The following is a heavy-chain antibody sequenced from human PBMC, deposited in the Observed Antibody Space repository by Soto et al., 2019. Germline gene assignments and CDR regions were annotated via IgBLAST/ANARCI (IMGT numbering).Heavy chain of an antibody. CDR1: GGSISSSHW. J-gene: IGHJ6*02. CDR2: IYHSGST. CDR3: VRDADETAIVPAPWLV. Sequence: XETLCLTCAVSGGSISSSHWWCWVRQSPGKGLEWIGEIYHSGSTNYNPSLKSRITMSVDKSKNQFSVNLSSVTAADTAVYYCVRDADETAIVPAPWLVWGRGTMVTVSS. V-gene: IGHV4-4*02. D-gene: IGHD2-21*02.